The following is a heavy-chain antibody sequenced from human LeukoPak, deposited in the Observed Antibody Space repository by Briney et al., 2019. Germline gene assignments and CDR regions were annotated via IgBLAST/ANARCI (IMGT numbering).Heavy chain of an antibody. CDR2: INEDGSDS. V-gene: IGHV3-74*03. CDR3: VRDETPWTLDW. Sequence: GGSLRLSCIASGFTFSGHWIHWVRQAPGMGLVWVSRINEDGSDSMYAESVKGRFTISRDNAKNTVYLQMNSLRAEDTAVYYCVRDETPWTLDWWGQGTLVSVSS. D-gene: IGHD1-1*01. J-gene: IGHJ4*02. CDR1: GFTFSGHW.